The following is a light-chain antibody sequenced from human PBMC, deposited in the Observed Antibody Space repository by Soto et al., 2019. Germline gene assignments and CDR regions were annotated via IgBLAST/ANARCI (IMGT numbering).Light chain of an antibody. CDR3: CSYAGRSTLI. CDR2: EGT. Sequence: QSALTQPASVSGSPGQSITISCTGTSRDVGSYDLVSWYQHHPGKAPKLMIYEGTKRPSGVSNRFSGSKSGNTASLAISGLQAEDEADYYCCSYAGRSTLIFGGGTKLTVL. CDR1: SRDVGSYDL. J-gene: IGLJ2*01. V-gene: IGLV2-23*01.